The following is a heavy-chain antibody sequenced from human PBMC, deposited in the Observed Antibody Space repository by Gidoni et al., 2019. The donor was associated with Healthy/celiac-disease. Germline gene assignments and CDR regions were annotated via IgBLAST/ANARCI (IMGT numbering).Heavy chain of an antibody. J-gene: IGHJ4*02. V-gene: IGHV3-48*01. CDR2: ISSSSSTI. Sequence: EVQLVESGGGLVQPGGSLRLSCAASGFTFSSYSMNWVRQAPGKGLEWVSYISSSSSTIYYADSVKGRFTISRDNAKNSLYLQMNSLRAEDTAVYYCARDLLAGTVDYWGQGTLVTVSS. CDR3: ARDLLAGTVDY. CDR1: GFTFSSYS. D-gene: IGHD1-1*01.